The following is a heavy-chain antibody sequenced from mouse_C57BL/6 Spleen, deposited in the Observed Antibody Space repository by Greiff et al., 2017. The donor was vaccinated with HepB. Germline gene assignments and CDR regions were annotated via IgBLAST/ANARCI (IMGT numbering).Heavy chain of an antibody. J-gene: IGHJ4*01. V-gene: IGHV1-22*01. CDR1: GYTFTDYN. CDR2: INPNNGGT. D-gene: IGHD1-1*01. CDR3: ARRPSVVATGDYAMDY. Sequence: EVQLQQSGPELVKPGASVKMSCKASGYTFTDYNMHWVKQSHGKSLEWIGYINPNNGGTSYNQKFKGKATLTVNMSSSTAYMELRSLTSEDSAVYYCARRPSVVATGDYAMDYWGQGTSVTVAS.